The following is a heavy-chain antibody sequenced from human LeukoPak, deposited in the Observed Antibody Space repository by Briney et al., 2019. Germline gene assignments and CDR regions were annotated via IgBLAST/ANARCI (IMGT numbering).Heavy chain of an antibody. CDR2: IRYDGSNK. CDR1: GFTFSSYG. Sequence: GGSLRLSCAASGFTFSSYGMHWVRQAPGKGLEWVAFIRYDGSNKYYADSVKGRFTISRDNSKNTLYLRMNSLRAEDTAVYYCAKEVAEKAPIDYWGQGTLVTVSS. D-gene: IGHD2-15*01. J-gene: IGHJ4*02. V-gene: IGHV3-30*02. CDR3: AKEVAEKAPIDY.